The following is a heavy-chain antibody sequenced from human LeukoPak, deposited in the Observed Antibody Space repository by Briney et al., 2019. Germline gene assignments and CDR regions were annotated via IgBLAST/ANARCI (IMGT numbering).Heavy chain of an antibody. D-gene: IGHD6-13*01. V-gene: IGHV3-7*01. Sequence: GGSLRLSCAASGFTFSGSWMSWVRPAPGKGLEWGANIKQDGSEKYYVDSEKGRFTISRDNAKNSLYLQMNSLRAEDTAVYYCARYGSIAAAGTFDYWGLGTLVTVSS. CDR3: ARYGSIAAAGTFDY. CDR1: GFTFSGSW. J-gene: IGHJ4*02. CDR2: IKQDGSEK.